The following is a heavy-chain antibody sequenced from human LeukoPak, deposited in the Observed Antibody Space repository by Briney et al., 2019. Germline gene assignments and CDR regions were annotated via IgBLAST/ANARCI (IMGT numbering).Heavy chain of an antibody. CDR3: ARGEDTIFGVVIGPETD. J-gene: IGHJ4*02. V-gene: IGHV1-18*01. D-gene: IGHD3-3*01. CDR2: ISAYNGNT. CDR1: GYTFNSYG. Sequence: GASVKVSCKASGYTFNSYGISWVRQAPGQGLEWMGWISAYNGNTNYAQKLQGRVTMTTDTSTSTAYMELRSLRSDDTAVYYCARGEDTIFGVVIGPETDWGQGTLVTVSS.